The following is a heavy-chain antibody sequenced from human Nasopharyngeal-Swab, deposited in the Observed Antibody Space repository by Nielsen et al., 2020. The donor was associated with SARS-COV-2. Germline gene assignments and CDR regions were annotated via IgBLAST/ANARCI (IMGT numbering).Heavy chain of an antibody. J-gene: IGHJ5*02. CDR2: VTGSGSTT. CDR1: GFTFDSYA. D-gene: IGHD2-2*01. CDR3: ARDRARYQLDP. V-gene: IGHV3-48*04. Sequence: GESLKISCAASGFTFDSYAMTWVRQAPGKGLEWVSSVTGSGSTTKYADSVKGRFTISRDNAKNSLYLQMNSLRAEDTAVYYCARDRARYQLDPWGQGTLVTVSS.